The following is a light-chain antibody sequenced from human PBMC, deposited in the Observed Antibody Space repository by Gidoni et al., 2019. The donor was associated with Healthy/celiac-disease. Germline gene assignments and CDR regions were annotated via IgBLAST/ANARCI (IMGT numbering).Light chain of an antibody. Sequence: EIVLTQSPGTLSLSPGERATLSCRASQSVSSSYLAWYQQKPGQAPRLLIYGASSRATGIPDRFSGSGSGTDFTLTISRLEPEEFAVYYCQQYGSSPRFXGXTKVEIK. CDR2: GAS. CDR3: QQYGSSPR. J-gene: IGKJ4*01. CDR1: QSVSSSY. V-gene: IGKV3-20*01.